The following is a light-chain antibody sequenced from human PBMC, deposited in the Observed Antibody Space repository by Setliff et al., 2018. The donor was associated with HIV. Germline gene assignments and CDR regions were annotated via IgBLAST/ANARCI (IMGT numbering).Light chain of an antibody. CDR2: EVS. CDR3: SSYAINDALL. J-gene: IGLJ1*01. Sequence: QSVLAQPPSVSGSPGQSVTISCTGTSSDVGTYNRVAWYQQTPGTAPKLMIYEVSKRPSGVPDRFSGSKSGNTASLTVSGLQAEDEADYYCSSYAINDALLFGAGTKVTVL. CDR1: SSDVGTYNR. V-gene: IGLV2-18*02.